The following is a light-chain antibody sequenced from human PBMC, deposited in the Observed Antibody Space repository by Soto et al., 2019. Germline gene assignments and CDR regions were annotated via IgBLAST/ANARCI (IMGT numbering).Light chain of an antibody. CDR3: SSYISSHTYV. V-gene: IGLV2-18*02. CDR2: EVS. J-gene: IGLJ1*01. Sequence: QSVLTQPPSVSGSPGQSVTISCTGTSTDFVSYNRVSWYQQPPGTAPKLMIYEVSKRPSGVPDRFSGSKSGNTASLTISGLQAEDEGDYYCSSYISSHTYVFGTGNKSPS. CDR1: STDFVSYNR.